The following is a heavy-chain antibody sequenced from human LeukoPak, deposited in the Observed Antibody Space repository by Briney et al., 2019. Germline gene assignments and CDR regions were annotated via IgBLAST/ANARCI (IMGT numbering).Heavy chain of an antibody. CDR1: GFTFSSYA. CDR2: IWFDGSEK. J-gene: IGHJ4*02. CDR3: ARDRVDY. V-gene: IGHV3-33*08. Sequence: GGSLRLSCAASGFTFSSYAMHWVRQAPGKGLEWVAVIWFDGSEKYYADSVKGRFTISRDNSKNTLYLQMNSLRAEDTAVYYCARDRVDYWGQGTLVTVSS.